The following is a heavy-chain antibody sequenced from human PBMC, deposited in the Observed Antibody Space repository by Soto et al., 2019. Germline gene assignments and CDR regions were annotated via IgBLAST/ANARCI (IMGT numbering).Heavy chain of an antibody. D-gene: IGHD4-17*01. CDR1: GGTFGSYA. J-gene: IGHJ5*02. CDR3: ARDTTVTTKGWFDP. Sequence: GASVKVSCKAPGGTFGSYAISWVRQAPGQGLEWMGGIIPIFGTANYAQKFQGRVTITADESTSTAYMELSSLRSEDTAVYYCARDTTVTTKGWFDPWGQGTLVTVSS. CDR2: IIPIFGTA. V-gene: IGHV1-69*13.